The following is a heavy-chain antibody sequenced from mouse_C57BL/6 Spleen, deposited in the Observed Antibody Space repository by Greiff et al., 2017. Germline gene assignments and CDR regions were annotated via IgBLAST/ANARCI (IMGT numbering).Heavy chain of an antibody. J-gene: IGHJ4*01. CDR3: ARGGPEAMDY. V-gene: IGHV1-72*01. CDR1: GYTFTSYW. CDR2: IDPNSGGT. Sequence: VQLQQPGAELVKPGASVKLSCKASGYTFTSYWMHWVKQRPGRGLEWIGRIDPNSGGTKYNEKFKSKATLTVDKPSSTAYMQLSSLTSGDTAVYYCARGGPEAMDYWGQGTSVTVSS. D-gene: IGHD3-3*01.